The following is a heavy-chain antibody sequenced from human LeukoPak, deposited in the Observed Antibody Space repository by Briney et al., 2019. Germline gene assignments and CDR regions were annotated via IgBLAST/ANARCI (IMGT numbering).Heavy chain of an antibody. D-gene: IGHD6-19*01. J-gene: IGHJ3*02. Sequence: PSETLSLTYTVSGGSISGYYWSCIRQPPGRGLEWIGYIYASGTTSYNPSLKSRVTISVDTSKNQISLRLSSVTAADTAVYYCARPFESGWYGAFNIWGQGTMVTVSS. CDR3: ARPFESGWYGAFNI. CDR1: GGSISGYY. CDR2: IYASGTT. V-gene: IGHV4-4*09.